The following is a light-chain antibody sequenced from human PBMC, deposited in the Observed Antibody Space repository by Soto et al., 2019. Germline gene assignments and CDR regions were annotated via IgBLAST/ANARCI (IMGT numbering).Light chain of an antibody. V-gene: IGKV3-15*01. J-gene: IGKJ4*01. CDR3: QHYDHWPLS. CDR2: GAS. CDR1: QSVRRN. Sequence: EIVMTQSPATLSVSPGERATLSCRASQSVRRNLAWYQKKPGQAPRLLIYGASTRATGTPARFSGSGSGTEFTLTISSLQSEDFAVYYCQHYDHWPLSFGGGTKVDIK.